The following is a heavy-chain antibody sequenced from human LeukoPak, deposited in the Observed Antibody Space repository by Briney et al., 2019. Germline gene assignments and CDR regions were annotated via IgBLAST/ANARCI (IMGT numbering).Heavy chain of an antibody. CDR3: ARRGYSYGCLDV. V-gene: IGHV3-7*01. CDR2: IKQDGTEQ. CDR1: GFTFSSYW. J-gene: IGHJ6*04. D-gene: IGHD5-18*01. Sequence: GGYLRLYCAASGFTFSSYWMNWVRQTPGKGLEWVANIKQDGTEQFYVDSVRGRFTISRDNAKNSLYLQMNSLRAEDTAVYYCARRGYSYGCLDVWGKGTAVTVSS.